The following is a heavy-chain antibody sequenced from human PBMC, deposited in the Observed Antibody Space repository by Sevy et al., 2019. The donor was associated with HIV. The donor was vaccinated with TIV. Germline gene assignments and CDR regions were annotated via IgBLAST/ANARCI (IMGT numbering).Heavy chain of an antibody. V-gene: IGHV3-48*02. CDR2: ISSSSSTI. CDR1: GFTFSSYS. D-gene: IGHD3-22*01. CDR3: ASSITSRVVAPGPFDP. Sequence: GGSLRLSCAASGFTFSSYSMNWVRQAPGKGLEWVSYISSSSSTIYYADSVKGRFTISRDNAKNSLYLQMNSLRDEDTAVYYCASSITSRVVAPGPFDPWGQGTLVTVSS. J-gene: IGHJ5*02.